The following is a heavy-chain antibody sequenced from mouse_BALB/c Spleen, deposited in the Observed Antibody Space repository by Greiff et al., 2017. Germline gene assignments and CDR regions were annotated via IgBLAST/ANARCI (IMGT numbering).Heavy chain of an antibody. D-gene: IGHD2-14*01. Sequence: EVQLVESGGGLVQPGGSLKLSCAASGFTFSSYTMSWVRQTPEKRLEWVAYISNGGGSTYYPDTVKGRFTISRDNAKNTLYLQMSSLKSEDTAMYYCARHTRYGYAMDYWGQGTSVTVSS. CDR3: ARHTRYGYAMDY. CDR1: GFTFSSYT. V-gene: IGHV5-12-2*01. J-gene: IGHJ4*01. CDR2: ISNGGGST.